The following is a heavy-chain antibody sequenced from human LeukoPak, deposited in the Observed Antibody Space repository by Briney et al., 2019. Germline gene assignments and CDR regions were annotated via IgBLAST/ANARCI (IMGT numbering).Heavy chain of an antibody. D-gene: IGHD5-24*01. CDR2: INHSGST. J-gene: IGHJ4*02. CDR1: GGSFSGYY. Sequence: SETLSLTCAVYGGSFSGYYWSWIRQPPGKGLEWIGEINHSGSTNYNPSLKSRATISVDTSKNQFSLKLSSVTAADTAVYYCARGRQEMATILYFDYWGQGTLVTVSS. CDR3: ARGRQEMATILYFDY. V-gene: IGHV4-34*01.